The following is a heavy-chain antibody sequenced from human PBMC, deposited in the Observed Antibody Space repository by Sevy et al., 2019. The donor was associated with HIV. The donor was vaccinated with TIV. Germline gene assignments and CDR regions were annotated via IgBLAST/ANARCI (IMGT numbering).Heavy chain of an antibody. CDR2: ISGISNYI. CDR1: GFRFSDYS. V-gene: IGHV3-21*01. Sequence: GGSLRLSCAASGFRFSDYSMHWVRQAPGKGLEWVSSISGISNYIYYADSVKGRFSISRDNAKNSLYLQMNSLRAEDTAMYYCARGVQTYDAFDIWGQGTMVTVSS. J-gene: IGHJ3*02. D-gene: IGHD6-6*01. CDR3: ARGVQTYDAFDI.